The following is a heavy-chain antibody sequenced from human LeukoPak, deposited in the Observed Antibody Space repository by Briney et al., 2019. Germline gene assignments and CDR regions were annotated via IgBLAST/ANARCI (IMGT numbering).Heavy chain of an antibody. D-gene: IGHD6-13*01. CDR3: FGYSSSWDY. Sequence: GGSLRLSCAASGFTFSRYSLNWVRQAPGKGLEWVSSITTSSSYIYYADSVKGRFTISRDNARNSLYLQMNSLRAEDTAVSRDFGYSSSWDYWGQGTLVTVSS. V-gene: IGHV3-21*01. J-gene: IGHJ4*02. CDR1: GFTFSRYS. CDR2: ITTSSSYI.